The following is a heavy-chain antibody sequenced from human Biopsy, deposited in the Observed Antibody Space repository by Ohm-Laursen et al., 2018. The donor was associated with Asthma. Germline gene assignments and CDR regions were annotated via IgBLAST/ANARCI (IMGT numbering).Heavy chain of an antibody. CDR3: ARVKDGYNFDY. Sequence: SDTLSLTCAVSGGSISSGGYSWSWIRQPPGKGLEWIGYIYHSGSTYYNPSLKRQVTISVDRSKNQFSLKLSSVTAADTAVYYCARVKDGYNFDYWGQGTLVTVSS. V-gene: IGHV4-30-2*01. CDR1: GGSISSGGYS. D-gene: IGHD5-24*01. J-gene: IGHJ4*02. CDR2: IYHSGST.